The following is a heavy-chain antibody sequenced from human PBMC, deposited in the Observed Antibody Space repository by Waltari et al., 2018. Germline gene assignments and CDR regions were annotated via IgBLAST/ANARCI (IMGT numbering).Heavy chain of an antibody. CDR2: IYHSGTT. CDR1: GYSSNSGYY. CDR3: ARDPTGRYAFDI. Sequence: QVQLQESGPGLVKPSETLSLTCGVSGYSSNSGYYWGWIRQPPGKGLEWIGNIYHSGTTYYNPSLNSRVTVSVDTSKNQFSLKLSSVTAADTAVYYCARDPTGRYAFDIWGQGTMVTVSS. D-gene: IGHD3-10*01. V-gene: IGHV4-38-2*02. J-gene: IGHJ3*02.